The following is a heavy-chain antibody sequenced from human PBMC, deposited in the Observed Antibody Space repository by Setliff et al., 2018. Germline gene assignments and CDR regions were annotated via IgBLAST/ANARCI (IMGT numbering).Heavy chain of an antibody. CDR1: GFTFSSHT. J-gene: IGHJ5*01. D-gene: IGHD2-21*02. Sequence: VGSLRLSCAASGFTFSSHTMNWVRQGPGKGLVWVARINGDGSITNYADSVKGRFTISRDNSKNTIYLQMNSLRAEDTAKYYCAKDPNGDFVGAFDSWGRGTLVTVSS. CDR2: INGDGSIT. V-gene: IGHV3-74*01. CDR3: AKDPNGDFVGAFDS.